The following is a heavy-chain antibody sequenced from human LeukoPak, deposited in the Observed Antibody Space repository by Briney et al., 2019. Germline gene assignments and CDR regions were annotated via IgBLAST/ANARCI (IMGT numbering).Heavy chain of an antibody. CDR2: INHSGST. V-gene: IGHV4-34*01. CDR3: ARLGWVFGSGSMNWFDP. J-gene: IGHJ5*02. D-gene: IGHD3-10*01. Sequence: SETLSLTSAVYGGSFRGYYWSWIREPPGKGLEWIGEINHSGSTDYNPSLKSRITISVDTSKNQFSLKLTSVTAADTAVYYCARLGWVFGSGSMNWFDPWGQGTLVTVSS. CDR1: GGSFRGYY.